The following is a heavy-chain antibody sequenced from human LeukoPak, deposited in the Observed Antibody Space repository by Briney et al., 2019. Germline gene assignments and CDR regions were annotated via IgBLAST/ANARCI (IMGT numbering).Heavy chain of an antibody. D-gene: IGHD3-10*01. CDR2: ITNSGNSK. CDR3: SRKVRSGSLAGDPDY. J-gene: IGHJ4*02. V-gene: IGHV3-48*01. CDR1: EFTFSSYS. Sequence: PGGSLRLSCAASEFTFSSYSMNWVRQAPGKGLEWVSYITNSGNSKSYADSVKGRFTISRDNTKNSLYLQMNSLRAEDTAVYYCSRKVRSGSLAGDPDYWGQGTLVTVSS.